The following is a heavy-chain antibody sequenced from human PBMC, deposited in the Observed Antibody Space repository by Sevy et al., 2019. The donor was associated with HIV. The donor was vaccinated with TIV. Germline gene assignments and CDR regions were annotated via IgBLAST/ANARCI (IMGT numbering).Heavy chain of an antibody. CDR2: MSYDGSDK. Sequence: AGSLRLSCAASGFALSNYYAMHWVRQAPGKGLEWVAFMSYDGSDKYYADSVKGRFTISRDNFKNTLYLQMNSLTTEDTAVYYCARPRANYVDHYFFYAMDVWGQGTTVTVSS. CDR1: GFALSNYYA. CDR3: ARPRANYVDHYFFYAMDV. V-gene: IGHV3-30-3*01. J-gene: IGHJ6*02. D-gene: IGHD4-17*01.